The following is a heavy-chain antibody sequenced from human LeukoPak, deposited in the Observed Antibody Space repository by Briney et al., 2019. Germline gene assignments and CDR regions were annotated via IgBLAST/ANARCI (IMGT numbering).Heavy chain of an antibody. D-gene: IGHD5-24*01. CDR3: ARDGEMAIIIRLGDYYYMDV. CDR2: IIPIFGTA. V-gene: IGHV1-69*05. CDR1: GGTFSSYA. Sequence: SVKVSCKASGGTFSSYAISWVRQAPGQGLEWMGRIIPIFGTANYAQKFQGRVTITTDESTSTAYMELSSLRSEDTAVYYCARDGEMAIIIRLGDYYYMDVWGKGTTVTVSS. J-gene: IGHJ6*03.